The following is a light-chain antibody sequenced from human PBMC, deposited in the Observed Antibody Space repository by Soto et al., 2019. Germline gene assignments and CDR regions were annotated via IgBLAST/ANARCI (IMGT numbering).Light chain of an antibody. V-gene: IGKV1-5*03. CDR3: QQSYSTPLCT. J-gene: IGKJ2*02. Sequence: DIQMTQSPSTLSASVGDRVTITCRASQNINSWLAWYQQKPGKAPKLLIYKASSLESGVPSRFSGSGSGTEFTLTISSLQPEDFATYYCQQSYSTPLCTFGQGTRLEI. CDR2: KAS. CDR1: QNINSW.